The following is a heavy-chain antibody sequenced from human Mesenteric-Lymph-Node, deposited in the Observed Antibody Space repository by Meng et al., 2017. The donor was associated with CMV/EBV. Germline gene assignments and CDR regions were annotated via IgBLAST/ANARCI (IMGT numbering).Heavy chain of an antibody. J-gene: IGHJ6*01. Sequence: GGSLRLSCAVSGFIFSDYGMHWVRQAPGKGLEWVAFIWFDGTITFYADSVKGRFTISRDNSKNTLCLQMNSLRAEDAAVYHCAKDRYGEYAPGGMDVWGQGTTVTVSS. V-gene: IGHV3-30*02. CDR1: GFIFSDYG. D-gene: IGHD4-17*01. CDR3: AKDRYGEYAPGGMDV. CDR2: IWFDGTIT.